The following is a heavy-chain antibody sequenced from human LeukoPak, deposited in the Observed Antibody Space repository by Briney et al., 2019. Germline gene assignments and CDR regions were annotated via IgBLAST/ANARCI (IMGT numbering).Heavy chain of an antibody. Sequence: ASVKVSCKASGYTFTGYYMHWVRQAPGQGLEWMGGIIPIFGTANYAQKFQGRVTITADESTSTAYMELSSLRSEDTAVYYCARDLGTRYCSGGSCYYYYMDVWGKGTTVTVSS. CDR2: IIPIFGTA. CDR1: GYTFTGYY. CDR3: ARDLGTRYCSGGSCYYYYMDV. D-gene: IGHD2-15*01. J-gene: IGHJ6*03. V-gene: IGHV1-69*13.